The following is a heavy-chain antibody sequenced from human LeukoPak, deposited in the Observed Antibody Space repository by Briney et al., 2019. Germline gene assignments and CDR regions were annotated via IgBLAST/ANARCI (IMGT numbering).Heavy chain of an antibody. CDR3: AKRLESGADYYDY. CDR2: ITTSGSNT. CDR1: GFTFSSSA. V-gene: IGHV3-23*01. J-gene: IGHJ4*02. Sequence: GGSLRLSCAASGFTFSSSAMSWVRQAPGKGLEWVSAITTSGSNTFYADSVRGRFTISRDNSKNTLYLQMNSLRAEDTAVYYCAKRLESGADYYDYWDQGTLVTVSS. D-gene: IGHD2/OR15-2a*01.